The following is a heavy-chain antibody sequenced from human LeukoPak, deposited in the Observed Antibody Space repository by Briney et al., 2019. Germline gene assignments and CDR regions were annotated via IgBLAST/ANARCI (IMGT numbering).Heavy chain of an antibody. V-gene: IGHV1-69*04. CDR1: GDTFNNYA. Sequence: SVRVSCKSSGDTFNNYAISWVRQAPGQGLEWMGRIIPVYDEANYAPRFQDRVAITADKSTTTAYLELYSLTSEDTALYYCARRTDHVDGAFDIWGQGTMVTVSS. J-gene: IGHJ3*02. D-gene: IGHD3/OR15-3a*01. CDR2: IIPVYDEA. CDR3: ARRTDHVDGAFDI.